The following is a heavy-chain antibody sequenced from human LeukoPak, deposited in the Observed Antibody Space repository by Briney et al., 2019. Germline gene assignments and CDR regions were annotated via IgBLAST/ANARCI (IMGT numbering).Heavy chain of an antibody. Sequence: ASVKVSCKASGYTFTNFYIHWVRQAPGQGLEWTGIIDPRGGSTTYAQQFQGRVAMTRDTSTSTVYMELSSLRSDDTAVFYCARALGYCSSTNCPPPDWGQGTLVTVSS. D-gene: IGHD2-2*01. V-gene: IGHV1-46*01. CDR2: IDPRGGST. CDR3: ARALGYCSSTNCPPPD. J-gene: IGHJ4*02. CDR1: GYTFTNFY.